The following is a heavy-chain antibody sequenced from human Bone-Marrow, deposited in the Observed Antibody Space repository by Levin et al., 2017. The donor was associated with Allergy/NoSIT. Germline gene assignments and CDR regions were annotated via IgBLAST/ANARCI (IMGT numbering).Heavy chain of an antibody. D-gene: IGHD2-15*01. CDR2: INVRTGTT. V-gene: IGHV1-8*02. Sequence: KAGGSLRLSCKASGYPFNDFGFSWVRQAAGQGLVWMGWINVRTGTTGQAQQFQGRLTLTRDTSMNTVYMDLTSLTSDDTAIYYCARGIEAAAHIMEDFWGQGTLVTVSS. CDR3: ARGIEAAAHIMEDF. J-gene: IGHJ4*02. CDR1: GYPFNDFG.